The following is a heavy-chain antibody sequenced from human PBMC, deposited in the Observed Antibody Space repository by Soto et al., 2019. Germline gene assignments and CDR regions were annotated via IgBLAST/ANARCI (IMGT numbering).Heavy chain of an antibody. J-gene: IGHJ6*02. Sequence: QVQLVQSGAEVKNPGASVKVSCKASGYTFTRYGIGWARQAPGQGLEWMGWINTYNGKTNYAQNVQGRVTLTTDTSTSTAYMKLRSLRSNDTAIYYCAMVDVYVTPSPQDVWGQGTTVIVSS. CDR3: AMVDVYVTPSPQDV. CDR1: GYTFTRYG. V-gene: IGHV1-18*01. CDR2: INTYNGKT. D-gene: IGHD3-16*01.